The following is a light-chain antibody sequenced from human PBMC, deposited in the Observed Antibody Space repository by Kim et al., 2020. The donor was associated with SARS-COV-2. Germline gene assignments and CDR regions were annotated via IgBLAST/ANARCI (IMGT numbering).Light chain of an antibody. CDR2: NVF. CDR3: MQGTDGPYA. V-gene: IGKV2-30*01. CDR1: VRLVYSAVNTG. J-gene: IGKJ2*01. Sequence: ASTSCTCGVRLVYSAVNTGMDWVLRRWCDSPRRLYSNVFNRDSTVPDRYSESGSGTDFTLKISRVAAEDVGVYYCMQGTDGPYAFGQGTKLEI.